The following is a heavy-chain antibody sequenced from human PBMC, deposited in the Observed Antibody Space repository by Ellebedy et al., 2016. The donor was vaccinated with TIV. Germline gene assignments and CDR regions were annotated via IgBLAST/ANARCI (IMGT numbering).Heavy chain of an antibody. V-gene: IGHV4-59*08. CDR1: GGSISSYY. CDR3: ARRSSSGWYYGMDV. J-gene: IGHJ6*02. CDR2: IYYSGST. Sequence: SETLSLTCTVSGGSISSYYWSWIRQPPGKGLEWIGYIYYSGSTNYNPSLKSRVTISVDTSKNQFSLKLSSVTAADTAVYYCARRSSSGWYYGMDVWGQGTTVTVSS. D-gene: IGHD6-19*01.